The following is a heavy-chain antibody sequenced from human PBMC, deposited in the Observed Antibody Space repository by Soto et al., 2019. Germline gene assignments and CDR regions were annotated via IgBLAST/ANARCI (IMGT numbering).Heavy chain of an antibody. Sequence: EVQPLESGGGLVQPGGSLRLSCAASGFTFSSYAMSWVRQAPGKGLEWVSTISGSGISTYYAGSVKGRFTISRDNSKNTLYLQMNSLRAEDTAVYYCAKDSPEWELSVLDYYGMDVWGQGTTVTVSS. CDR3: AKDSPEWELSVLDYYGMDV. CDR2: ISGSGIST. J-gene: IGHJ6*02. V-gene: IGHV3-23*01. D-gene: IGHD1-26*01. CDR1: GFTFSSYA.